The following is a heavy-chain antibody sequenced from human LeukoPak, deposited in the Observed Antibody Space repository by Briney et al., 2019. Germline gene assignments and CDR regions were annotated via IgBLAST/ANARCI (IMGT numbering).Heavy chain of an antibody. D-gene: IGHD5-12*01. Sequence: GGSLRLSCAASGFTFSSYWMGWVRQAPGTGLEWVANIKKDGSEKYYVDSVKGRFTISRDNTKNSLYLQMNSLRAEDTAIYYCARGKYSGNDYHFDYWGQGTLVIVSS. V-gene: IGHV3-7*03. CDR3: ARGKYSGNDYHFDY. CDR2: IKKDGSEK. J-gene: IGHJ4*02. CDR1: GFTFSSYW.